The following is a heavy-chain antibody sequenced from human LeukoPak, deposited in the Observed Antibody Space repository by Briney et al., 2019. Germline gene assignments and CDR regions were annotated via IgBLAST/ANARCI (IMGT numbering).Heavy chain of an antibody. Sequence: SETLSLTCAVYGGSFSGYYWSWIRQPPGKGLEWIGKINHSGSTNYNPSLKSRVTISVATSKNQFSLNMSSVTAADTAVYYCARLRVLRYFDWFLPPDDFDIWGQGTMVTVSS. J-gene: IGHJ3*02. CDR2: INHSGST. CDR3: ARLRVLRYFDWFLPPDDFDI. CDR1: GGSFSGYY. V-gene: IGHV4-34*01. D-gene: IGHD3-9*01.